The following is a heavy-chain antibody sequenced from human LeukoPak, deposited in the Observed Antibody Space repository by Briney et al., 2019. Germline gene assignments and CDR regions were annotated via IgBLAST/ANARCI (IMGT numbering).Heavy chain of an antibody. CDR2: ISGSGGST. J-gene: IGHJ4*02. CDR1: RFTFSYCA. D-gene: IGHD1-26*01. Sequence: PGGSLRLSCTASRFTFSYCAVKWARQAPGRGLEWVSDISGSGGSTYYADSVKGRFTISRDNSKNTLYLQMNSLRAEDTAVYYCAKALSGSESYSFDYWGQGTLVTVSS. V-gene: IGHV3-23*01. CDR3: AKALSGSESYSFDY.